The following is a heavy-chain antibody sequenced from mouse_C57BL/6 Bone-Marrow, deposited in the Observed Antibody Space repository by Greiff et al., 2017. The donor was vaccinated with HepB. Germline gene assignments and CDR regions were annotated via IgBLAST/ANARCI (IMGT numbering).Heavy chain of an antibody. Sequence: VQLPQSGPELVKPGASVKISCKASGYTFTDYYINWVKQRPGQGLEWIGWIFPGSGSTYYNEKFKGKATLTVDKSSSTAYMLLSSLTSEDSAVYFCARHYYGSSYRYFDVWGTGTTVTVSS. CDR1: GYTFTDYY. D-gene: IGHD1-1*01. V-gene: IGHV1-75*01. CDR2: IFPGSGST. J-gene: IGHJ1*03. CDR3: ARHYYGSSYRYFDV.